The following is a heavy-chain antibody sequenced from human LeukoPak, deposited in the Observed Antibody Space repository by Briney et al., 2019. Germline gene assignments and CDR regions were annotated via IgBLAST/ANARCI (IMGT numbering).Heavy chain of an antibody. CDR3: AKGKDTYFYDSRGYYFGEN. D-gene: IGHD3-22*01. Sequence: PGGSLRLSCAASGFTFSSYAMSWVRQAPGKGLEWVSAISGSGGSTYYADSVKGRFTVSRDNSKNTLYLQMNSLRAEDTAVYYCAKGKDTYFYDSRGYYFGENWGQGTLVTVSS. V-gene: IGHV3-23*01. CDR1: GFTFSSYA. CDR2: ISGSGGST. J-gene: IGHJ4*02.